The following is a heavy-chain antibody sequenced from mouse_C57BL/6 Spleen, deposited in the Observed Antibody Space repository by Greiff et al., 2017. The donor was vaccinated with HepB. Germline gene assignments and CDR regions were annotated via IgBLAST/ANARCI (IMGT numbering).Heavy chain of an antibody. CDR1: GFTFSNYW. CDR3: TGDYTLDY. V-gene: IGHV6-3*01. J-gene: IGHJ2*01. CDR2: IRLKSDNYAT. Sequence: EVKVEESGGGLVQPGGSMKLSCVASGFTFSNYWMNWVRQSPEKGLEWVAQIRLKSDNYATHYAESVKGRFTISRDDSKSSVYLQMNNLRAEYTGIYYCTGDYTLDYWGQGTTLTVSS. D-gene: IGHD2-12*01.